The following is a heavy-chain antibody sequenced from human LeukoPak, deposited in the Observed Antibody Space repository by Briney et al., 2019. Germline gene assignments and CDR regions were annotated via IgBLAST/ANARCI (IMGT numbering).Heavy chain of an antibody. V-gene: IGHV1-3*01. CDR3: ARQVAGTGFDY. Sequence: ASVKVSCKASGYTFTNYAMHWVRQAPGQGLEWMGWISAGNGNTKYSQKFQGRVTITRDTSASIAYMERSSLRFEDTAVYYCARQVAGTGFDYWGQGTLVTVSS. CDR1: GYTFTNYA. CDR2: ISAGNGNT. D-gene: IGHD6-19*01. J-gene: IGHJ4*02.